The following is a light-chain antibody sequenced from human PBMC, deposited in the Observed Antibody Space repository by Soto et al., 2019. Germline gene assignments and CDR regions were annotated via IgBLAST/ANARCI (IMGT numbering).Light chain of an antibody. CDR2: DVS. Sequence: QSALTQPASVSGSPGQSITLSCTGTSSDVGAYNSVSWYQQHPGKAPKLIIYDVSTRPSGVSNRFSGSKFGNTASLTISGPQAEDEADYYCSSSTTGTTRVFGTGTKVTVL. CDR1: SSDVGAYNS. CDR3: SSSTTGTTRV. V-gene: IGLV2-14*03. J-gene: IGLJ1*01.